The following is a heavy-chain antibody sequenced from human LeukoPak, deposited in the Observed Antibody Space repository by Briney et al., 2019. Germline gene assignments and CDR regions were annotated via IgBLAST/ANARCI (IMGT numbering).Heavy chain of an antibody. V-gene: IGHV1-69*05. CDR1: GGTFSSYA. CDR3: ASNLRFLEWSPPYYYMDV. J-gene: IGHJ6*03. CDR2: IIPIFGTA. D-gene: IGHD3-3*01. Sequence: SVTVSCKASGGTFSSYAISWVRQAPGQGLEWMGGIIPIFGTANYAQKFQGRVTITTDESTSTAYMELSSLRSEDTAVYYCASNLRFLEWSPPYYYMDVWGKGTTVTVSS.